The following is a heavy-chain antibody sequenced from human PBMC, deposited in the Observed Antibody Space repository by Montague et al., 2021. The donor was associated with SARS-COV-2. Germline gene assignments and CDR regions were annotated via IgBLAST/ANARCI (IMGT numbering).Heavy chain of an antibody. CDR2: ISYDGSNK. V-gene: IGHV3-30-3*01. Sequence: SLRLSCAASGFTFSSYAMHWVRQAPGKGLEWVAVISYDGSNKFYADSVKGRFTISRDNSKNTLYLQMNSLRADDTAVYYCARVGYGSGSYWAFDFWGQGTMVTVSS. CDR3: ARVGYGSGSYWAFDF. D-gene: IGHD3-10*01. J-gene: IGHJ3*01. CDR1: GFTFSSYA.